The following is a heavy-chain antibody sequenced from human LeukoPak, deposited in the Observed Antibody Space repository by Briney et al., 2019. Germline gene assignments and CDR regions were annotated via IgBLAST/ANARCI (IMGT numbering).Heavy chain of an antibody. V-gene: IGHV3-33*01. D-gene: IGHD4-17*01. Sequence: YDGSNKYSADSVKGRFTISRDNSKNTLYLQMNSLRAEDTAVYYCARFSTGPATVTTKMPDYWGQGTLVTVSS. CDR2: YDGSNK. CDR3: ARFSTGPATVTTKMPDY. J-gene: IGHJ4*02.